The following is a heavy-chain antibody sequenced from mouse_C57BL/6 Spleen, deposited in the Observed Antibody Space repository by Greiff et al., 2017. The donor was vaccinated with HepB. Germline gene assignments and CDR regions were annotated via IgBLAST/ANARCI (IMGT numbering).Heavy chain of an antibody. V-gene: IGHV1-50*01. J-gene: IGHJ2*01. CDR1: GYTFTSYW. Sequence: QVQLQQPGAELVKPGASVKLSCKASGYTFTSYWMQWVKQRPGQGLEWIGEIDPSDSYTNYNQTFKGKATLTVDTSSSTAYMQLSSLTSEDSAVYYCARGATVGSYYFDYWGQGTTLTVSS. CDR3: ARGATVGSYYFDY. D-gene: IGHD1-1*01. CDR2: IDPSDSYT.